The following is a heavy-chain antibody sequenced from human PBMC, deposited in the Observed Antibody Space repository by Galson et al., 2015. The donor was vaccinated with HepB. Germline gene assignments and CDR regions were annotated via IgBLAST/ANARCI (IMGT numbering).Heavy chain of an antibody. CDR1: GFTFSNYW. J-gene: IGHJ5*02. CDR3: VKGSTMIHEAGSFDP. V-gene: IGHV3-74*01. CDR2: IKSNGETA. Sequence: SLRLSCAASGFTFSNYWMHWVRQAPGKGLVWVSRIKSNGETAAYVDSVKGRFTVSRDNAKTSLYLQMNSLRPEDTAFYFCVKGSTMIHEAGSFDPWGQGTLVTVSS. D-gene: IGHD3-22*01.